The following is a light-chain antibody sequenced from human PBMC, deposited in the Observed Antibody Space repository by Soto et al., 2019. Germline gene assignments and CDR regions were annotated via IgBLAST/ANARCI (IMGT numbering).Light chain of an antibody. Sequence: DIQMTQSPSTLSASVGDRVTITCRASQSISSWLAWYQQKPGKAPKLLIYDASSLESGVPSRFSGSGSGTEFPLTISSLQPEDFATYYCQQYNSYLWTFGQGTKVEIK. CDR1: QSISSW. V-gene: IGKV1-5*01. CDR2: DAS. J-gene: IGKJ1*01. CDR3: QQYNSYLWT.